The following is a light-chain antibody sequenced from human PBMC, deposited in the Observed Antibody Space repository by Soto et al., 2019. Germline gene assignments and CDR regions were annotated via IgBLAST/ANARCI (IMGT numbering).Light chain of an antibody. CDR3: QKYNSAPLA. Sequence: DNQMTQSPSSLSASVVDRVTITGLASLGISDYLAWYQQKPGKVPRLLIYAASTLHSGVPSRFSGSGSGTDFTLTISSLQPEDVATYYCQKYNSAPLAFGGGTKVDNK. CDR1: LGISDY. J-gene: IGKJ4*01. CDR2: AAS. V-gene: IGKV1-27*01.